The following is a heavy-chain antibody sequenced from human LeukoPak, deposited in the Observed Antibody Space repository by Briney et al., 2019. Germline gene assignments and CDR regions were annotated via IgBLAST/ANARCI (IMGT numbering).Heavy chain of an antibody. CDR2: ISAYNGNT. J-gene: IGHJ5*02. Sequence: ASVKVSCKASGYTFTSYGISWVRQAPGQGLEWMGWISAYNGNTNYAQKLQGRVTMTTDTSTSTAYMELGSLRSDDTAVYYCARDNQLWFGELVPNWFDPWGQGALVTVSS. CDR1: GYTFTSYG. CDR3: ARDNQLWFGELVPNWFDP. V-gene: IGHV1-18*01. D-gene: IGHD3-10*01.